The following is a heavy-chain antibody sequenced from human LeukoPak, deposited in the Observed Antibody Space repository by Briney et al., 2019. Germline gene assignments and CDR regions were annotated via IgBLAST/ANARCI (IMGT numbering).Heavy chain of an antibody. CDR3: ARNGGYYYGSGSYVSYWFDP. CDR2: INWNGGST. J-gene: IGHJ5*02. D-gene: IGHD3-10*01. Sequence: PGGSLRLSCAASGFTFDDYGMSWVRQAPGKGLEWVSGINWNGGSTGCADSVKGRFTISRDNAKNSLYLQMNSLRAEDTALYHCARNGGYYYGSGSYVSYWFDPWGQGTLVTVSS. CDR1: GFTFDDYG. V-gene: IGHV3-20*01.